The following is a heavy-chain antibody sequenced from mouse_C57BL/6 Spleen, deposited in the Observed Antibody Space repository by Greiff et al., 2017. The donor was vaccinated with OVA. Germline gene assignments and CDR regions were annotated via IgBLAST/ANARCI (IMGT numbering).Heavy chain of an antibody. CDR3: ARLVTGTGAMDY. Sequence: EVNLVESGGGLVQPGGSLKLSCAASGFTFSDYYMYWVRQTPEKRLEWVAYISNGGGSTYYPDTVKGRFTISRDNAKNTLYLQMSRLKSEDTAMYYCARLVTGTGAMDYWGQGTSVTVSS. V-gene: IGHV5-12*01. CDR2: ISNGGGST. D-gene: IGHD4-1*01. J-gene: IGHJ4*01. CDR1: GFTFSDYY.